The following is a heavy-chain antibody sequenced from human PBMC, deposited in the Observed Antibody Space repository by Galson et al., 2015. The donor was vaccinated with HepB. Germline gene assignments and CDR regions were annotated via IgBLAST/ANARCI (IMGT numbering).Heavy chain of an antibody. Sequence: SETLSLTCTMSGGSISGYYWSWIRQPPGKGLEWIGSISHSGRTNYNPSLKSRVTISVDTSKNHFSLNLNSVAASETAMYYCARQTELRFGALSVPAYFDLWGRGTLVTVSS. CDR1: GGSISGYY. CDR2: ISHSGRT. D-gene: IGHD3-10*01. CDR3: ARQTELRFGALSVPAYFDL. V-gene: IGHV4-59*08. J-gene: IGHJ2*01.